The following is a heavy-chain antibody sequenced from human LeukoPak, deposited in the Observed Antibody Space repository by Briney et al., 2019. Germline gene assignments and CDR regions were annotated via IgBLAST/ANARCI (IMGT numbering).Heavy chain of an antibody. V-gene: IGHV5-51*01. CDR1: GYTFTHSW. Sequence: GESLKISCQVFGYTFTHSWIGWVRQMPGKGLEWMGIIYPGDSDTRYSPSFQGQVTISADKSISTAYLQWSSLKASDTAMYYCARQVSSSKMYNWFDPWGQGTLVTVSS. J-gene: IGHJ5*02. CDR2: IYPGDSDT. CDR3: ARQVSSSKMYNWFDP. D-gene: IGHD6-13*01.